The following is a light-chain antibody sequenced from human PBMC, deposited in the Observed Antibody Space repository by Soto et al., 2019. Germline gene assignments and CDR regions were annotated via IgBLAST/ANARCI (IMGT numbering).Light chain of an antibody. V-gene: IGKV1-5*01. J-gene: IGKJ2*01. Sequence: DIQMTQSPSTLSASVGDRVTITCRASQSISNWLAWYQQKPGKAPKLLIYDASSLESGVPSRFSGSGSGTAFTLTISSLQPDDFTTYYCQQYNKYPGTFGQGTKLEIK. CDR2: DAS. CDR3: QQYNKYPGT. CDR1: QSISNW.